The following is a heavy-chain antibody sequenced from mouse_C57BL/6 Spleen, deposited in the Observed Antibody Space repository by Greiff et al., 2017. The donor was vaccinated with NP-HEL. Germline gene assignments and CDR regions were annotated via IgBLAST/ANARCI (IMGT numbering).Heavy chain of an antibody. CDR3: TGGLWLRRDPDY. J-gene: IGHJ2*01. CDR2: IRLKSDNYAT. D-gene: IGHD2-2*01. Sequence: EVKLVESGGGLVQPGGSMKLSCVASGFTFSNYWMNWVRQSPEKGLEWVAQIRLKSDNYATHYAESVKGRFTISRDDSKSSVYLQMNNLRAEDTGIYHCTGGLWLRRDPDYWGQGTTLTVSS. V-gene: IGHV6-3*01. CDR1: GFTFSNYW.